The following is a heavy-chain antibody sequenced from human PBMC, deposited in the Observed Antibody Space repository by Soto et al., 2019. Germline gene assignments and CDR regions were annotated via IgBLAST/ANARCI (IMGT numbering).Heavy chain of an antibody. CDR1: GYSFTSYA. V-gene: IGHV1-3*02. D-gene: IGHD1-26*01. Sequence: XSVKVSFKASGYSFTSYAMHWVRQAPGQRLEWMGWSNAGNGNTKYSQEFQGRVTITRDTSASTAYMELSSLRAEDTAVYYCARGLVGDTPYWSSDYGMDVWGQGTTVTVSS. J-gene: IGHJ6*02. CDR2: SNAGNGNT. CDR3: ARGLVGDTPYWSSDYGMDV.